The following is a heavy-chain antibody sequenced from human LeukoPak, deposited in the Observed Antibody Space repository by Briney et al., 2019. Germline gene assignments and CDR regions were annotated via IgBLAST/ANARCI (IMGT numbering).Heavy chain of an antibody. CDR2: IKQDGSQK. CDR1: GFTFSNFW. CDR3: VAGTTY. V-gene: IGHV3-7*05. Sequence: QAGGSLRLSCAASGFTFSNFWMTWVRQAPGKGLEWVAIIKQDGSQKYYVGSVKGRFTISRDNARNSLYLQMNSLRAEDTAVYWAVAGTTYWGQGTLVTVSS. D-gene: IGHD6-19*01. J-gene: IGHJ4*02.